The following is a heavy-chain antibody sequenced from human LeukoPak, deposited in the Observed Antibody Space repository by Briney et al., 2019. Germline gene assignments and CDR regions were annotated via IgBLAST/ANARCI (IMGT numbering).Heavy chain of an antibody. Sequence: ASVKVSCKASGYTFTGYYIHWVRQAPGQGLEWMGWIYPYSGDTNCAQNFQGRVTMTRDTSTSTVYMELRSLRSEDTAVYYCARGFQVPAALPSHFDYWGQGTLVTVSS. CDR3: ARGFQVPAALPSHFDY. D-gene: IGHD2-2*01. J-gene: IGHJ4*02. CDR1: GYTFTGYY. CDR2: IYPYSGDT. V-gene: IGHV1-2*02.